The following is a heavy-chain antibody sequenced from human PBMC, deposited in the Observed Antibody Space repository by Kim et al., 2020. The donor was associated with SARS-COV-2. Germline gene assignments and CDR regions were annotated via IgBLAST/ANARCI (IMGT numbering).Heavy chain of an antibody. CDR3: TPLIAAAGRGC. D-gene: IGHD6-13*01. J-gene: IGHJ4*02. V-gene: IGHV3-15*01. Sequence: GGSLRLSCAASGFTFTNAWMSWVRQAPGKGLEWVGRIKSKTDAETTDYAAPVKDRFTISRDDSKNTLYLQMNSLKTEDTAVYYCTPLIAAAGRGCWGQGTQVAVSS. CDR1: GFTFTNAW. CDR2: IKSKTDAETT.